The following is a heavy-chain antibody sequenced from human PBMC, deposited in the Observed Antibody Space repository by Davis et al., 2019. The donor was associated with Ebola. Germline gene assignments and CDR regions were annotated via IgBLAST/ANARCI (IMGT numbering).Heavy chain of an antibody. CDR2: IYPGDSDT. Sequence: GESLKISCKGSGYSFTTYWIGWVRQMPGKGLEWMGIIYPGDSDTRYSPSFEGQVTISADKSINTAYLQWRSLKASDTAMYYCARVPGGYSSSWFDYWGQGSVVSVSS. J-gene: IGHJ4*02. D-gene: IGHD6-13*01. V-gene: IGHV5-51*01. CDR3: ARVPGGYSSSWFDY. CDR1: GYSFTTYW.